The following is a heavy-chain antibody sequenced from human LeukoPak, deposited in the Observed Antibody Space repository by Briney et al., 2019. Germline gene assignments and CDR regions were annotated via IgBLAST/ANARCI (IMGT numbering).Heavy chain of an antibody. CDR3: AREDFWSGYYWFDP. D-gene: IGHD3-3*01. CDR1: GFTFSSYA. J-gene: IGHJ5*02. Sequence: GGSLRLSCAASGFTFSSYAKHWVRQAPGKGLEWVAVISYDGSNKYYADSVKGRFTISRDNSKNTLYLQMNSLRAEDTAVYYCAREDFWSGYYWFDPWGQGTLVTVSS. V-gene: IGHV3-30-3*01. CDR2: ISYDGSNK.